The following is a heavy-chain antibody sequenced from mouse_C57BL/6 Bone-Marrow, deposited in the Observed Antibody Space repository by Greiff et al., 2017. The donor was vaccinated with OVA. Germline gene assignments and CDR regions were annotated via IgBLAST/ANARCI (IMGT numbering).Heavy chain of an antibody. J-gene: IGHJ3*01. CDR2: INPNNGGT. V-gene: IGHV1-26*01. CDR3: ASPREFAY. CDR1: GYTFTDYY. Sequence: EVQLKQSGPELVKPGASVKISCKASGYTFTDYYMNWVKQSHGKSLEWIGDINPNNGGTSYNQKFKGKATLTVDKSSSTAYMELRSLTSEDSAVYYCASPREFAYWGQGTLVTVSA.